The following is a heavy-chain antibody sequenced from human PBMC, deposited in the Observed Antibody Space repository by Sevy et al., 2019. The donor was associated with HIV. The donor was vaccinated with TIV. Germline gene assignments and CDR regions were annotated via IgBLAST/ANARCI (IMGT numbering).Heavy chain of an antibody. J-gene: IGHJ6*02. V-gene: IGHV1-18*01. CDR3: ARYWGMGYCSSTSCLSWDV. Sequence: ASVKVSCKASGYTFTSYGISWVRQAPGQGLEWMVWISAYNGNTNCAQKLQGRVTMTTDTSTSTAYMELRSLRSDDTAVYYCARYWGMGYCSSTSCLSWDVWGQGTTVTVSS. CDR2: ISAYNGNT. CDR1: GYTFTSYG. D-gene: IGHD2-2*01.